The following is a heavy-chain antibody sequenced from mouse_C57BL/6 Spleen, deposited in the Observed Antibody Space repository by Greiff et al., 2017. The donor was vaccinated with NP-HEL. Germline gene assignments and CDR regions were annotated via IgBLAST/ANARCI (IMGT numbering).Heavy chain of an antibody. V-gene: IGHV5-6*01. Sequence: EVKVVESGGDLVKPGGSLKLSCAASGFTFSSYGMSWVRQTPDKRLEWVATISSGGSYTYYPDSVKGRFTISRDNAKNTLYLQMSSLKSEDTAMYYGARHEDDYGFAYWGQGTLVTVSA. J-gene: IGHJ3*01. CDR1: GFTFSSYG. D-gene: IGHD2-4*01. CDR3: ARHEDDYGFAY. CDR2: ISSGGSYT.